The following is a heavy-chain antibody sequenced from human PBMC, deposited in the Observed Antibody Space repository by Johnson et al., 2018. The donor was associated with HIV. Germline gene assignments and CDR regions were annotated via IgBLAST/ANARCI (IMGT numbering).Heavy chain of an antibody. Sequence: QVQLVESGGGVVQPGRSLRLSCAASRFTFRSYAMHWVRQAPGKGLEWVAVISYDGNNDYYVDSMKGRFTISRDNSKNTLYLQMNSLRAEDTAVYYCARSQYYNFWRGYFGREESQGGFDVWGQGTMVTVSS. CDR2: ISYDGNND. CDR3: ARSQYYNFWRGYFGREESQGGFDV. CDR1: RFTFRSYA. J-gene: IGHJ3*01. D-gene: IGHD3-3*01. V-gene: IGHV3-30-3*01.